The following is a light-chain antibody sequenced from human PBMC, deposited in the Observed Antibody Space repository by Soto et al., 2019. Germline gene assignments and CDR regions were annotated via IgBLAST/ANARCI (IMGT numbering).Light chain of an antibody. CDR2: GAS. CDR3: QQYGSSPWT. Sequence: VLTHHAGSPSLSRGERAGLSPSASQSVSSSYLAWYQQKPGQAPRLLIYGASSRATGIPDRFSGSGSGTDFTLTISRLEPEDFAVYYCQQYGSSPWTFGQGTKVDIK. J-gene: IGKJ1*01. CDR1: QSVSSSY. V-gene: IGKV3-20*01.